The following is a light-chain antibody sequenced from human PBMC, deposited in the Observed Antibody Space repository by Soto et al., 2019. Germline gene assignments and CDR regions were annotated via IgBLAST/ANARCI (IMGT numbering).Light chain of an antibody. CDR1: QNIIHN. J-gene: IGKJ5*01. CDR2: GAS. CDR3: QQYKDWPPIT. Sequence: EIVMTQSPVTLSASPGERATLSCRASQNIIHNLAWYQQKPGQAPRLLIYGASTRATGIPDRFSGSGSGTECTLSISSLQSEDFAVYYCQQYKDWPPITFGQGTRLEMK. V-gene: IGKV3-15*01.